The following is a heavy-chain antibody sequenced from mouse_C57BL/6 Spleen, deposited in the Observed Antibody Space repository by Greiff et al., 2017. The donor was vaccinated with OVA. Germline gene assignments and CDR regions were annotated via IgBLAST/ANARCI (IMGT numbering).Heavy chain of an antibody. CDR1: GFTFTDYY. D-gene: IGHD1-1*01. CDR2: IRHKANGYTT. Sequence: EVKLVESGGGLVQPGGSLSLSCAASGFTFTDYYMSWVRQPPGKALEWLGFIRHKANGYTTEYSASVKGRFTISRDNSQSILYLQMNALRAEDSATYYCARYCGYYGSSYPHYFDYWGQGTTLTVSS. CDR3: ARYCGYYGSSYPHYFDY. J-gene: IGHJ2*01. V-gene: IGHV7-3*01.